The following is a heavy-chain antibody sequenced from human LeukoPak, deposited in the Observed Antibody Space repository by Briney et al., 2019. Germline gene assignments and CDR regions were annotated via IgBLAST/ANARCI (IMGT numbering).Heavy chain of an antibody. V-gene: IGHV3-48*03. CDR3: ARTGYSGSYYVWDY. D-gene: IGHD1-26*01. CDR2: ISSSGSAI. CDR1: GFTFSRYG. Sequence: GRSLRLSCAASGFTFSRYGMHWVRQAPGKGLEWVSYISSSGSAIFYADSVKGRFTISRDNAKNSLYLQMNSLRAEDTAVYYCARTGYSGSYYVWDYWGQGTLVTVSS. J-gene: IGHJ4*02.